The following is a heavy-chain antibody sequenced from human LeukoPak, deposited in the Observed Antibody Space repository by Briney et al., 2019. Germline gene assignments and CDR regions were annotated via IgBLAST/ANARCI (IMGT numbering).Heavy chain of an antibody. J-gene: IGHJ4*02. V-gene: IGHV4-4*02. CDR2: IYHSGSA. D-gene: IGHD6-19*01. CDR3: ARATIAVAGESDY. CDR1: GGSISSSNW. Sequence: SETLSLTCAVSGGSISSSNWWSWVRQPPGKGLEWIGEIYHSGSANYNPSLKSRVTISVDKSKNQFSLRLSSVTAADTAVYYCARATIAVAGESDYWGQGTLVAVSS.